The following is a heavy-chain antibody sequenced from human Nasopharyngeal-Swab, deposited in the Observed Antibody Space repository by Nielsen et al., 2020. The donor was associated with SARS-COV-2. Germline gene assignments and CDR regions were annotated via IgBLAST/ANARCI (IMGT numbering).Heavy chain of an antibody. CDR3: AKDDVVRGDAFDI. CDR2: ISASGGST. Sequence: GSLRLSCIASGFTFNIYAMAWVRRTPGRGLQWVSGISASGGSTYYTDSVKGRFAVSRDNSRNTLYLQMHSLRVEDTASYYCAKDDVVRGDAFDIWGQGTMVTVSS. CDR1: GFTFNIYA. J-gene: IGHJ3*02. V-gene: IGHV3-23*01. D-gene: IGHD3-10*01.